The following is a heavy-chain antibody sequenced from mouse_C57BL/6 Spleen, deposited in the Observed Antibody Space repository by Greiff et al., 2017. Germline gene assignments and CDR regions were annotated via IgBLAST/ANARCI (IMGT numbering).Heavy chain of an antibody. V-gene: IGHV1-64*01. CDR1: GYTFTSYW. CDR3: ARKVTTVSMDY. J-gene: IGHJ4*01. CDR2: IHPNSGST. Sequence: QQPGAELVKPGASVKLSCKASGYTFTSYWMHWVKQRPGQGLEWIGMIHPNSGSTNYNEKFKSKATLTVDKSSSTAYMQLSSLTSEDSAVYYCARKVTTVSMDYWGQGTSVTVSS. D-gene: IGHD1-1*01.